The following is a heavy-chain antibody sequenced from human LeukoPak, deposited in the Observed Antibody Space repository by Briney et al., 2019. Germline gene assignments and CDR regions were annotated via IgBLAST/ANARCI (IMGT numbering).Heavy chain of an antibody. CDR1: VFTYSIYA. CDR3: AKVVLGGWYFDS. J-gene: IGHJ4*02. D-gene: IGHD6-19*01. V-gene: IGHV3-23*01. CDR2: ISGSGGST. Sequence: PGVSLRLSCAASVFTYSIYAMSWVPQARGRAVEWVSAISGSGGSTYYADSVKGRFTISRDNSKNTLYLQMNSLRAEDTAVYYCAKVVLGGWYFDSWGQGTLVTVSS.